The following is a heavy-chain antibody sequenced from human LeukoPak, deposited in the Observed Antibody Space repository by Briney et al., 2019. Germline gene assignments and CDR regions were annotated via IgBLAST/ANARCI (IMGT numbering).Heavy chain of an antibody. CDR1: GFTFSSYG. CDR2: IYYSGST. CDR3: ARNSSYYNTGGFDY. J-gene: IGHJ4*02. Sequence: GSLRLSCAASGFTFSSYGMSWVRQAPGKGLEWIGSIYYSGSTHYTPSLKSRLTMSVDTSKNQFSLRVSSVTAADTAVYYCARNSSYYNTGGFDYWGQGILVTVSS. V-gene: IGHV4-59*04. D-gene: IGHD3-10*01.